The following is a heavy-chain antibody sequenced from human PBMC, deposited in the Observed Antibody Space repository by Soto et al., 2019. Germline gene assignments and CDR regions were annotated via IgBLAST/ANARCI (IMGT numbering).Heavy chain of an antibody. J-gene: IGHJ3*02. CDR3: ARVRPTTEDDAFDI. CDR2: INPNSGGT. Sequence: ASVKVSCKASGYTFTGYYMHWVRQAPGQGLEWMGWINPNSGGTNYAQKFQGWVTMTRDMSISTAYMELSRLRSDDTAVYYCARVRPTTEDDAFDIWGQGTMVTVSS. D-gene: IGHD1-1*01. V-gene: IGHV1-2*04. CDR1: GYTFTGYY.